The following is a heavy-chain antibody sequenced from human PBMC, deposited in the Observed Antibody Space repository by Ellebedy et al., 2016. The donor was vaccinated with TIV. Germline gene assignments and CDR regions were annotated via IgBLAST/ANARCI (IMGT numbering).Heavy chain of an antibody. CDR1: GGSFSGYY. CDR2: INHSGNT. CDR3: ARGGLWFGV. Sequence: MPGGSLRLSCAAYGGSFSGYYWSWIRQPQGKGLEWIGEINHSGNTNYNPSLKSRFTVSLDTSNNQFSLELSSVTAADTAVYYCARGGLWFGVWGQGTTVTVSS. D-gene: IGHD3-10*01. V-gene: IGHV4-34*01. J-gene: IGHJ6*02.